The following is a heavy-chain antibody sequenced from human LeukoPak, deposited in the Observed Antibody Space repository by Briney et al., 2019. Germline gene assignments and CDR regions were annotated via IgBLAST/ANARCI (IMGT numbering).Heavy chain of an antibody. Sequence: PGGSLRLSCVVSGFTVSRDYMSWVRQAPGKGLEWVAVISYNGSNKYYADSVKGRFTISRDNSKNTLYLQMNSLRAEDTAVYYCARDFRAVAGTGNWFDPWGQGTLVTVSS. CDR3: ARDFRAVAGTGNWFDP. CDR2: ISYNGSNK. D-gene: IGHD6-19*01. J-gene: IGHJ5*02. CDR1: GFTVSRDY. V-gene: IGHV3-30-3*01.